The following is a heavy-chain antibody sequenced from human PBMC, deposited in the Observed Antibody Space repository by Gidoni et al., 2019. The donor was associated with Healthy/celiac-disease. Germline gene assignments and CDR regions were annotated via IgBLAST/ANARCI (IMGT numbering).Heavy chain of an antibody. CDR3: ARERAQQLGYYYYGMDV. D-gene: IGHD6-13*01. Sequence: EVQLVESGGGLVQPGGSLRLSCAASGFTLGSNYMSWVRQAPGKGLEWVSVIYSGGSTYYADSVKGRFTISRDNSKNTLYLQMNSLRAEDTAVYYCARERAQQLGYYYYGMDVWGQGTTVTVSS. CDR2: IYSGGST. V-gene: IGHV3-66*02. J-gene: IGHJ6*02. CDR1: GFTLGSNY.